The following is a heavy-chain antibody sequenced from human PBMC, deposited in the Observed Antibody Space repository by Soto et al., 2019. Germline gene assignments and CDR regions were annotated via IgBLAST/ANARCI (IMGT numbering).Heavy chain of an antibody. Sequence: QVQLVESGGGVVQPGRSLRLSCAASGFTFSSYGMHWVRQAPGKGLEWVAVIWYDGSNKYYADSVKGRFTISRDNSKNTLYLQMNSLRAEDTAVYYCARDLSSWYYFDYWGQGTLVTVSS. J-gene: IGHJ4*02. CDR2: IWYDGSNK. CDR3: ARDLSSWYYFDY. V-gene: IGHV3-33*01. D-gene: IGHD6-13*01. CDR1: GFTFSSYG.